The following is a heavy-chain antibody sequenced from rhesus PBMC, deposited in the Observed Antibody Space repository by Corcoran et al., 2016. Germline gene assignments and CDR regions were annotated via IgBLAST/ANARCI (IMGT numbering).Heavy chain of an antibody. CDR2: ISSASSYI. V-gene: IGHV3S16*01. Sequence: EVQLVESGGGLVQPGGSLRLSCAASGFTFSDYYMSWVRQAPGKGLEWVSSISSASSYIYYADSVKCQFTISRDNAKNSLSLQMNSLKTEDTAVYYCTSGVGPEYFEFWGQGALVTVSS. CDR3: TSGVGPEYFEF. D-gene: IGHD2-15*01. J-gene: IGHJ1*01. CDR1: GFTFSDYY.